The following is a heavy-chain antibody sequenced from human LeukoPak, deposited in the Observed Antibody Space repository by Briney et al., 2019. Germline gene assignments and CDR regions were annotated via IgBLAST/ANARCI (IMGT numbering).Heavy chain of an antibody. D-gene: IGHD3-10*01. V-gene: IGHV3-48*04. CDR1: GFTFSSYS. J-gene: IGHJ4*02. CDR2: ISSSSSTI. CDR3: ARDLIIWFGEGGFDY. Sequence: GGSLRLSCAASGFTFSSYSMNWVRQAPGKGLEWVSYISSSSSTIYYADSVKGRFTISRDNAENSLYLQMNSLRAEDTAVYYCARDLIIWFGEGGFDYWGQGTLVTVSS.